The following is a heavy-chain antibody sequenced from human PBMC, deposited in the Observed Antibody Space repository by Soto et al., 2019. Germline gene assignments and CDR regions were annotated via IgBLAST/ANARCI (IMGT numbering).Heavy chain of an antibody. Sequence: GGSLRLSCAASGFTFSNAWMSWVRQAPGKGLEWVGRIKSKTDGGTTDYAAPVKGRFTISRDDSKNTLYLQMNSLKTEDTCVYYCTTDLGLGHDAFDIWGQGTMVTVSS. CDR2: IKSKTDGGTT. V-gene: IGHV3-15*01. CDR1: GFTFSNAW. D-gene: IGHD3-9*01. CDR3: TTDLGLGHDAFDI. J-gene: IGHJ3*02.